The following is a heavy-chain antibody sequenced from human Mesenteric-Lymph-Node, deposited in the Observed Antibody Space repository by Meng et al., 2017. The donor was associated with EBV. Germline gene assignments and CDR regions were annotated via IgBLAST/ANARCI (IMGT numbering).Heavy chain of an antibody. D-gene: IGHD3-22*01. CDR2: FTPLLDIT. Sequence: VQVVHAGAGVKNPGSSGKVCCKTSRGTFSPFAISWVRQAPGQGLEWVGIFTPLLDITNYAQRFRGRVTISADASTSTTYLEFSSLKSEDTAMYYCATYHSDSSGPMDYWGQGTLVTVSS. CDR3: ATYHSDSSGPMDY. J-gene: IGHJ4*02. CDR1: RGTFSPFA. V-gene: IGHV1-69*18.